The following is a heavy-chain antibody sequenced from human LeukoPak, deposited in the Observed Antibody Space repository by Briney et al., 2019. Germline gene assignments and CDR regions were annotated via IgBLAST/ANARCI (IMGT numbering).Heavy chain of an antibody. D-gene: IGHD3-9*01. CDR1: GFDFTSYT. J-gene: IGHJ4*02. CDR2: MKEDGSDI. Sequence: GGSLRLSCAASGFDFTSYTMSWVRQAPGKGLEWVAKMKEDGSDIYYVDSVKGRFTICRDNAKNSLCLQMSSLRSEDTAVYYCARGGARYLDSWGQGILVTVSS. V-gene: IGHV3-7*01. CDR3: ARGGARYLDS.